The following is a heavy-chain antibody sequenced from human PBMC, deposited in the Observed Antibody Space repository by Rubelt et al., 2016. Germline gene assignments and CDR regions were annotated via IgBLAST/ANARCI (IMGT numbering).Heavy chain of an antibody. J-gene: IGHJ4*02. V-gene: IGHV1-18*01. D-gene: IGHD6-13*01. CDR1: GYTFTSCG. CDR3: ARDGIAAAVDY. CDR2: ISGYNGNT. Sequence: QVQLVQSGAEVKKPGASVKVSCKASGYTFTSCGITWVRQAPGQGLEWMGWISGYNGNTNYAQKFQGRVTMTADTATRTAYMELRSLRSDDTAVYYCARDGIAAAVDYWGQGTLVTVSS.